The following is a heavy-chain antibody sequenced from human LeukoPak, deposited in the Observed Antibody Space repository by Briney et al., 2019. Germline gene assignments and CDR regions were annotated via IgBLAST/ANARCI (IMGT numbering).Heavy chain of an antibody. CDR2: IKQDGSER. D-gene: IGHD3-3*01. CDR3: AKPITISGATDAFDI. V-gene: IGHV3-7*01. Sequence: GGFLRLSCAASGFAFSTYWMNWVRQAPGKGLEWVANIKQDGSERYYVDSVKGRFTISRDNAKNSLYMQMNSLRVEDTAVYYCAKPITISGATDAFDIWGQGTKVTVSS. J-gene: IGHJ3*02. CDR1: GFAFSTYW.